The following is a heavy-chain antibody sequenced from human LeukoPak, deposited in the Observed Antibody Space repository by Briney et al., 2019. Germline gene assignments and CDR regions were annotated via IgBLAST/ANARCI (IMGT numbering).Heavy chain of an antibody. CDR2: INSDGSST. Sequence: GGSLRLSCAASGFTLSSYWMHWVRQAPGKGLVWVSRINSDGSSTSYVDSVKGRFTISRDNAKNTLYLQMSSLRAEDTAVYYCARGPRIAAAGRGRFDPWGQGTLVTVSS. V-gene: IGHV3-74*01. J-gene: IGHJ5*02. D-gene: IGHD6-13*01. CDR1: GFTLSSYW. CDR3: ARGPRIAAAGRGRFDP.